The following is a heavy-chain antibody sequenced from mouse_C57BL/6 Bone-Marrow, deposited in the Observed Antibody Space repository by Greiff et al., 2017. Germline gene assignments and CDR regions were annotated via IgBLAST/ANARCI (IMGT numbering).Heavy chain of an antibody. J-gene: IGHJ3*01. D-gene: IGHD4-1*01. CDR1: GFTFTDYY. CDR2: LRNKANGYTT. Sequence: EVMLVESGGGLVQPGGSLSLSCAASGFTFTDYYMSWVRQPPGKALEWLGFLRNKANGYTTEYSASVKGRFTISRDNSQSILYLQMTALRAEDSATYYCARGTGAWFAYWGQGTLVTVSA. CDR3: ARGTGAWFAY. V-gene: IGHV7-3*01.